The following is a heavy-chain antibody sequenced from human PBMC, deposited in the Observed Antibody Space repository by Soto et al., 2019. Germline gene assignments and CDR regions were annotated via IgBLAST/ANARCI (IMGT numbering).Heavy chain of an antibody. Sequence: GGSLRLSCAASGFTFSSYSMNWVRQAPGKGLEWVSYISSSSSTIYYADSVKGRFTISRDNAKNSLYLQMNSLRDEDTAVYYCARERYSYGFDWYFDLWGRGTLVTVSS. V-gene: IGHV3-48*02. CDR3: ARERYSYGFDWYFDL. J-gene: IGHJ2*01. D-gene: IGHD5-18*01. CDR1: GFTFSSYS. CDR2: ISSSSSTI.